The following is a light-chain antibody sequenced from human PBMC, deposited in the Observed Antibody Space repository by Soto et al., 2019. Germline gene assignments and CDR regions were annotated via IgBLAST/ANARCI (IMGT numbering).Light chain of an antibody. CDR2: KAS. V-gene: IGKV2-30*01. CDR3: MQAAPWPPT. J-gene: IGKJ1*01. CDR1: RSLVYSEGNAY. Sequence: DVVMTQSPLSLPVTLGQPASISCRASRSLVYSEGNAYLNWFQQRPGQSPRRLIYKASNRDSGVPDRFSGSGSGAYFTLQISSVEAEDVGVYYCMQAAPWPPTFGRGTRVEIK.